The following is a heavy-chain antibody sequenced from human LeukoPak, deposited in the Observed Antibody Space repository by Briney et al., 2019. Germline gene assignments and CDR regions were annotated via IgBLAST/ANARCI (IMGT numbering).Heavy chain of an antibody. D-gene: IGHD3-3*01. CDR1: GFTFSSYW. CDR2: ISPDGSTT. V-gene: IGHV3-74*01. CDR3: TRDFDFSSAI. J-gene: IGHJ4*02. Sequence: GGSLRLSCAASGFTFSSYWMHWVRQAPGKGLVWVSRISPDGSTTGHADSVKGRFTTSRDNAKNTLFLQMSSLRAEDTAVYYCTRDFDFSSAIWGQGTLVTVSS.